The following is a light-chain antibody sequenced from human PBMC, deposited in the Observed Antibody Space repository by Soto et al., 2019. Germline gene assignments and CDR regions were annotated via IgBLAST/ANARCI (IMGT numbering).Light chain of an antibody. CDR2: EVS. CDR1: SSDVGGYNY. CDR3: SSYAGSNLWV. V-gene: IGLV2-8*01. J-gene: IGLJ3*02. Sequence: QSALTQPPSASGSPGQSVTISCTGTSSDVGGYNYVSWYQQHPGKAPKLMIYEVSKRPSGVPDRFSGSKSGNTASLTVSGLQAEDEADYYCSSYAGSNLWVFGAGTKVTVL.